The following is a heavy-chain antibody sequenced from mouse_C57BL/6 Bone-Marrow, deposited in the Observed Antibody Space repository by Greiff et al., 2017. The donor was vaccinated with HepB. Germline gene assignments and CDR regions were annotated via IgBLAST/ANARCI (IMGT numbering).Heavy chain of an antibody. CDR3: ARRDYYGNYAMDD. CDR1: GFTFSDYG. Sequence: EVKLVESGGGLVQPGGSLKLSCAASGFTFSDYGMALVRQAPRKGPEWVAFISSLAYSIYYADTVTGRFTISRENAKNTLYLEMSSLRSEDTAMYYCARRDYYGNYAMDDWGQGTSVTVSS. D-gene: IGHD1-1*01. CDR2: ISSLAYSI. V-gene: IGHV5-15*01. J-gene: IGHJ4*01.